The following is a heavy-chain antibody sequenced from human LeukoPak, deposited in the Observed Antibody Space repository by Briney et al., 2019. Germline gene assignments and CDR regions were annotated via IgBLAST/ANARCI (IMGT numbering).Heavy chain of an antibody. CDR3: RGYYFEGDY. J-gene: IGHJ4*02. D-gene: IGHD3-22*01. Sequence: SETLSLTCNVSGDPITTRNYYWGWIRQPPGKGLEWIGSIYYSGSTYYNPSLESRVTISLDLSKNQFSLNMNSVTATDTAVYYCRGYYFEGDYWGQGTLVTVSS. CDR2: IYYSGST. V-gene: IGHV4-39*01. CDR1: GDPITTRNYY.